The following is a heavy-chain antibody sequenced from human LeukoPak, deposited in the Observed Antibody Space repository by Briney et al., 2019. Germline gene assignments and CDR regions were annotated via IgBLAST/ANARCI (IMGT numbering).Heavy chain of an antibody. Sequence: GESLKISCKGSGYSFTSYWIGWVRQMPGKGLEWMGIIYPGDSDTRYSPSFQGQVTISADKSISTAHLQWSSLKASDTAMYYCARQVPAAQDAFDIWGQGTMVTVSS. D-gene: IGHD2-2*01. V-gene: IGHV5-51*01. CDR2: IYPGDSDT. J-gene: IGHJ3*02. CDR3: ARQVPAAQDAFDI. CDR1: GYSFTSYW.